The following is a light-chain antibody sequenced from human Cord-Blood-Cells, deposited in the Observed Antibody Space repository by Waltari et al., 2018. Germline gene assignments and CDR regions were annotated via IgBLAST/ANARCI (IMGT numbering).Light chain of an antibody. CDR3: QQYGSSPPFT. J-gene: IGKJ3*01. Sequence: EIVLTQSPGTLSLSPGERATLSCRSSHSVSSSYLSGYQQKPGQAPRLLIYGASSRATGIPDRFSGSGSERDFTLTISRLEPEDFAVYYCQQYGSSPPFTFGPGTKVDIK. V-gene: IGKV3-20*01. CDR2: GAS. CDR1: HSVSSSY.